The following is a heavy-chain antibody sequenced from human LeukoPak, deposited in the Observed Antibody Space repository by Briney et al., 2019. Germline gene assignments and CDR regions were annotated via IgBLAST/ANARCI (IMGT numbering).Heavy chain of an antibody. Sequence: TSSETLSLTCTVSGGSISSYYWSWLRQPAGKGLEWIGRIYTSGSTNYNPSLKSRVTMSVDTSKNQFSLKLSSVTAADTAVYYCARDHKGYCSSTSCSYYYYYYMDVWGKGTTVTVSS. CDR2: IYTSGST. J-gene: IGHJ6*03. CDR3: ARDHKGYCSSTSCSYYYYYYMDV. D-gene: IGHD2-2*01. V-gene: IGHV4-4*07. CDR1: GGSISSYY.